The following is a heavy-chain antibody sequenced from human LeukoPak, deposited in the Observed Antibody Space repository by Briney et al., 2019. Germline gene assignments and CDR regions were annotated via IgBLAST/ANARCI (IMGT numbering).Heavy chain of an antibody. CDR1: GFTFSGYS. J-gene: IGHJ4*02. V-gene: IGHV3-48*04. CDR2: IRSSGSTI. Sequence: GGSLRLSCTASGFTFSGYSMNWVRQAPGKGLEWISYIRSSGSTIYYADSMKGRFTISRDNAKNSLYLQMNSLRAEDTAVYYCARDIGGLFDYWGQGTLVTVSS. D-gene: IGHD3-10*01. CDR3: ARDIGGLFDY.